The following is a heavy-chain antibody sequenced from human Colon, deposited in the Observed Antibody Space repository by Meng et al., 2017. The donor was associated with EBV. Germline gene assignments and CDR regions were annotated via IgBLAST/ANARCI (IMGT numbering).Heavy chain of an antibody. D-gene: IGHD4-17*01. CDR3: ARNGDYNPGLY. V-gene: IGHV4-4*02. CDR1: GDSISNNW. CDR2: IYHSGTT. Sequence: QVVLSESGPVLAQPSGTLSLTSAASGDSISNNWWSWGRQPPGKGLEWIGDIYHSGTTNYNPSLRSRVTISVDKSKNQFSLQLTSVTAADTAVYYCARNGDYNPGLYWGQGTLVTVSS. J-gene: IGHJ4*02.